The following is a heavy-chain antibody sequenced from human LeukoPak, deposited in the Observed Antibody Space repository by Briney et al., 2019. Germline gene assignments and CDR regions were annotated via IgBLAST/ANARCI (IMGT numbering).Heavy chain of an antibody. CDR1: GFTFSSYA. J-gene: IGHJ4*02. D-gene: IGHD3-22*01. Sequence: PGGSLRLSCAASGFTFSSYAMSWVRPAPGKGLEWVSAISGSGGSTYYADSVKGRFTISRDNSKNTLYLQRNSLRAEDTAVYYFAKADGPYYYDSSGYYPDYWGQGTLVTVSS. V-gene: IGHV3-23*01. CDR2: ISGSGGST. CDR3: AKADGPYYYDSSGYYPDY.